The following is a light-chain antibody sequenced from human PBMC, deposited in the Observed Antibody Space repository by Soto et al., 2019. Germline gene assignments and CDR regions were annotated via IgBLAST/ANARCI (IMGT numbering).Light chain of an antibody. J-gene: IGLJ2*01. CDR2: EGT. CDR1: TSDFGTKKF. Sequence: QSALTQPASVSGSPGQSITISCIETTSDFGTKKFFSWYQQQPGKAPKLIIYEGTKRPSGVSSRFSGSKSGNTASLTVSGLQSDDEADYYCSSYTSTSTVVFGGGTKLTVL. V-gene: IGLV2-14*02. CDR3: SSYTSTSTVV.